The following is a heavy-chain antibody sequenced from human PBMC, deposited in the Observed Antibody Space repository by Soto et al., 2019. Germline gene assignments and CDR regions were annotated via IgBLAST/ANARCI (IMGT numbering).Heavy chain of an antibody. D-gene: IGHD2-15*01. V-gene: IGHV3-33*01. J-gene: IGHJ4*02. CDR2: IWYDGSNK. CDR3: ARDGCSGGSCYSVGY. CDR1: GFTFSSYC. Sequence: GGSQRLYCAASGFTFSSYCVHWVRQAPGKGLEWVAVIWYDGSNKYYADSVKGRFTISRDNSKNTLYLQMNSLRAEDTAVYYYARDGCSGGSCYSVGYWGQGTLVTVSS.